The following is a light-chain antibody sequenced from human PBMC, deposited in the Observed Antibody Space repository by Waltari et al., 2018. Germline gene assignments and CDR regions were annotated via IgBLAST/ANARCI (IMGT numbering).Light chain of an antibody. CDR2: GVS. CDR3: QQYNNWPPEMYT. V-gene: IGKV3D-15*01. J-gene: IGKJ2*01. CDR1: QSISSN. Sequence: ETMMTQSPDTLSVSPGERATFSCRASQSISSNLAWYHQKPGQAPRLLIFGVSTRATGIPARFSGSGSGTEFTLTISSLESEDFGIYYCQQYNNWPPEMYTFGQGTKLEI.